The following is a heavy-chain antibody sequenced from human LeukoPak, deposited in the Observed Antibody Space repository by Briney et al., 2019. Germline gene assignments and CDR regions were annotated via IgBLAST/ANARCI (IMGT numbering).Heavy chain of an antibody. J-gene: IGHJ5*02. D-gene: IGHD6-13*01. V-gene: IGHV4-31*03. CDR1: GGSISSGGYY. Sequence: PSETLSLTCTVSGGSISSGGYYWSWIRQHPGTGLEWIVYIYYSGSTYYNPSLKSRVTISVDTSKNQFSLKLSSVTAADTAVYYCAIGISSWNGYWFDPWGQGTLVTVSS. CDR3: AIGISSWNGYWFDP. CDR2: IYYSGST.